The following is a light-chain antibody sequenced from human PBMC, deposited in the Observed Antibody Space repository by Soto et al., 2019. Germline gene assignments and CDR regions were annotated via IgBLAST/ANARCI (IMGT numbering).Light chain of an antibody. Sequence: EIVLTQSPATLSLSPGERATLPCRASQSVDNYLAWYQQKPGQAPRLLIYDVSNMATGTPARFSGSGSRTVFTLSISSLESEDFAVYYCQPYNNWPLTLGGGTNGDIK. J-gene: IGKJ4*01. V-gene: IGKV3-11*01. CDR1: QSVDNY. CDR2: DVS. CDR3: QPYNNWPLT.